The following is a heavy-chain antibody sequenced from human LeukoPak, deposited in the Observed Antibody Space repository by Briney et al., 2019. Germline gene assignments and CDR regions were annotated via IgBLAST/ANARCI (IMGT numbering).Heavy chain of an antibody. CDR3: ATWLGELNWFDP. CDR2: FDPEDGET. Sequence: ASVKVSCKVSGYTLTELSMHWVRQAPGKGLEWMGGFDPEDGETIYAQKFQGRVTMTEDTSTDTAYMELSSLRSEDTAVYYCATWLGELNWFDPWGQRTLVTVSS. CDR1: GYTLTELS. D-gene: IGHD3-10*01. V-gene: IGHV1-24*01. J-gene: IGHJ5*02.